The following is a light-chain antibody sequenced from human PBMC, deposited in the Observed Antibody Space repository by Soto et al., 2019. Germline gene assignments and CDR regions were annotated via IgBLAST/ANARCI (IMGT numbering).Light chain of an antibody. CDR2: GAS. CDR3: QQYNNWPRT. CDR1: QSVSSN. Sequence: EIVMTQSPATLSVSPGERATLSCRASQSVSSNLAWYQQQPGQAPRLLIYGASTRATGIPARFSGSGSGTEFTLTFSSLQSEDFAVYYCQQYNNWPRTFGQGTKVDIK. J-gene: IGKJ1*01. V-gene: IGKV3-15*01.